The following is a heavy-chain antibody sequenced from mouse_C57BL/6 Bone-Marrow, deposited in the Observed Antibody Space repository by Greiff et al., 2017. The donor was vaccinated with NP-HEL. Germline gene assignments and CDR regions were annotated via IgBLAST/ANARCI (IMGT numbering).Heavy chain of an antibody. CDR1: DSEVFPIAY. D-gene: IGHD2-3*01. CDR2: ILSSIGRT. CDR3: ARDGYYPFAY. Sequence: QVQLQQSGSELRSPGSSVKLSCKDFDSEVFPIAYMSWVRQKPGHGFEWIGGILSSIGRTIYEEKLEDKATLDADTLSNTAYLELNSLTSADSAIYYCARDGYYPFAYWGQGTLVTVSA. V-gene: IGHV15-2*01. J-gene: IGHJ3*01.